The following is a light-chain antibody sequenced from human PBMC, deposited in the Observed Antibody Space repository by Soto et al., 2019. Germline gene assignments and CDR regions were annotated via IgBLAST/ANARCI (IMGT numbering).Light chain of an antibody. J-gene: IGKJ1*01. CDR2: GAS. CDR1: QSVTNSF. V-gene: IGKV3-20*01. CDR3: QQYVSSPWA. Sequence: EIVLAQSPGTLSLSPGERATLSCRASQSVTNSFLAWYQQKPGQAPRLLIYGASRRATGIPDRFTGSGSGTDFTLTISRLEPEDFAVCYCQQYVSSPWAFDQGTKVEI.